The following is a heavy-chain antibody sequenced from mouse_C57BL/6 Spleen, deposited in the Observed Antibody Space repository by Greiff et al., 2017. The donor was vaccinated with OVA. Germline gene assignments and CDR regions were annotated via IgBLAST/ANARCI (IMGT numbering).Heavy chain of an antibody. CDR3: EREAYCSNSWFAY. J-gene: IGHJ3*01. CDR2: INPSNGGT. V-gene: IGHV1-53*01. Sequence: VQLLQPGTELVKPGASVKLSCKASGYTFTSYWMHWVKQRPGQGLEWIGNINPSNGGTNYNEKFKSKATLTVDKSTSKAYMQLSSLTSEDSAVYYCEREAYCSNSWFAYWGQGTLVTVSA. D-gene: IGHD2-5*01. CDR1: GYTFTSYW.